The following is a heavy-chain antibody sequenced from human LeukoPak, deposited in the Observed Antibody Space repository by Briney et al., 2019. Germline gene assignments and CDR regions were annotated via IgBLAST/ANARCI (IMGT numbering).Heavy chain of an antibody. CDR2: INDSGST. D-gene: IGHD1-1*01. Sequence: SETLSLTCAVYGGSFSGYYWTWIRQPPGKGLEWIGEINDSGSTNYNPSLKSRVTISVDTSKNQFSLKLSSVTAADTAVYYCARGDCQLVSPWGQGTLVTVSS. CDR3: ARGDCQLVSP. CDR1: GGSFSGYY. V-gene: IGHV4-34*01. J-gene: IGHJ5*02.